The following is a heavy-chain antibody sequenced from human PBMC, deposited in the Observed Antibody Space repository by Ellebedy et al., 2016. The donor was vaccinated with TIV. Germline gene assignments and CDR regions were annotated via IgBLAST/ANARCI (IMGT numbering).Heavy chain of an antibody. CDR1: GGTFSSYA. CDR2: IIPIFGTA. CDR3: ARDLWAYYDSSGYRGGFDY. J-gene: IGHJ4*02. D-gene: IGHD3-22*01. V-gene: IGHV1-69*13. Sequence: SVKVSCXASGGTFSSYAISWVRQAPGQGLEWMGGIIPIFGTANYAQKFQGRVTITADESTSTAYMELSSLRSEDTAVYYCARDLWAYYDSSGYRGGFDYWGQGTLVTVSS.